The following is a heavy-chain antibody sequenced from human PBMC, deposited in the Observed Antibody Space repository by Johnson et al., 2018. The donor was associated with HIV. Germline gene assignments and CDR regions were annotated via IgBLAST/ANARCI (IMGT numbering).Heavy chain of an antibody. J-gene: IGHJ3*02. CDR1: GFTFRNYL. CDR3: AREVAGDYGDSPGAFDI. V-gene: IGHV3-30*04. CDR2: ISYDGSNK. Sequence: QVQLVESGGGFVQPGGSLRLSCAASGFTFRNYLMSWVRQAPGKGLEWVAVISYDGSNKYYADSVKGRFTISSDNSKNTLYLQMNSLRAEDTAVYYCAREVAGDYGDSPGAFDIWGQGTMVTVSS. D-gene: IGHD4-17*01.